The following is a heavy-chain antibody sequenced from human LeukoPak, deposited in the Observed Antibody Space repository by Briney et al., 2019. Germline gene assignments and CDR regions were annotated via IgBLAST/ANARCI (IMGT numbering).Heavy chain of an antibody. CDR2: IRYDGSNK. D-gene: IGHD5-18*01. CDR3: AKNRGYSYGYYFDY. CDR1: GFTFSGYG. Sequence: PGGSLRLSCAASGFTFSGYGMHWVRQAPGKGLEWVAFIRYDGSNKYYADSVKGRFTISRDNSKNTLYLQMNSLRAEDTAVYYCAKNRGYSYGYYFDYWGQGTLVTASS. V-gene: IGHV3-30*02. J-gene: IGHJ4*02.